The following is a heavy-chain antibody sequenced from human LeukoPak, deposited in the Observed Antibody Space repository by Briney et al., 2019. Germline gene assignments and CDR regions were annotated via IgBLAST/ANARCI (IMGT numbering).Heavy chain of an antibody. CDR2: INHSGST. Sequence: SETLSLTCAVYGGSFSGYYWSWIRQPPGKGLEWIGEINHSGSTNYNPSLKSRVTMSVDTSKDQFSLKLMSVTAADTGVYYCARRRKVVRAGFDYWGQGTRVIVSS. J-gene: IGHJ4*02. CDR3: ARRRKVVRAGFDY. D-gene: IGHD2-21*01. CDR1: GGSFSGYY. V-gene: IGHV4-34*01.